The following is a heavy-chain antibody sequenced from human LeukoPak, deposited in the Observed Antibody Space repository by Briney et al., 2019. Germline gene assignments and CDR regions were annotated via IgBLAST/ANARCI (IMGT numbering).Heavy chain of an antibody. CDR1: GFSFSNSW. CDR3: AKTAMIKVIINTYPKGLNY. Sequence: GGSLRLSCAASGFSFSNSWMHWVRQAPGKGLEWVAAIYGRGETTYYADLVKGRFTISRDNSKNTLYLQMNSLRAEDTAVYYCAKTAMIKVIINTYPKGLNYWGQGTLVTVSS. CDR2: IYGRGETT. J-gene: IGHJ4*02. D-gene: IGHD3-10*01. V-gene: IGHV3-23*01.